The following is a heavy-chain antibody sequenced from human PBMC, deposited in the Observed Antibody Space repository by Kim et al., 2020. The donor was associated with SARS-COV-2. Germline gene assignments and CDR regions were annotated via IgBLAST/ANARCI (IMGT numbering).Heavy chain of an antibody. Sequence: YAKGLTGRFVFSLDTADSTAYLQISSLKAEDTAVYYCARDRYSYGLNWFDPWGQGTLVTVSS. J-gene: IGHJ5*02. D-gene: IGHD5-18*01. V-gene: IGHV7-4-1*02. CDR3: ARDRYSYGLNWFDP.